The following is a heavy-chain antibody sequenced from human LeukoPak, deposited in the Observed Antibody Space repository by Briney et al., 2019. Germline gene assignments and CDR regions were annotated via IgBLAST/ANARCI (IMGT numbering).Heavy chain of an antibody. CDR1: GYTFTAYY. Sequence: ASVKVSCKASGYTFTAYYIHWVRQAPGQGLEWMGWINPNSGGTNYAQKVQGRVTLTRDTSISSAFMELNRLKSDDTAVYYCARDVGYYDSTGYFYFYFDYWGQGTLVTVSS. V-gene: IGHV1-2*02. D-gene: IGHD3-22*01. J-gene: IGHJ4*02. CDR3: ARDVGYYDSTGYFYFYFDY. CDR2: INPNSGGT.